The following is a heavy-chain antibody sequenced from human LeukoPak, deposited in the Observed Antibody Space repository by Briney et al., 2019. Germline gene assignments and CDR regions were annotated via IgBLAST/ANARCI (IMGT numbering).Heavy chain of an antibody. CDR2: IYYSGST. Sequence: SETLSLTCAVSGDSIGRGSYYWGWIRQPPGKGLEWIGSIYYSGSTYYNPSLKSRVTISVDTSKNQFSLKLSSVTAADTAVYYCARLDYYYYYMDVWGKGTTVTVSS. CDR3: ARLDYYYYYMDV. V-gene: IGHV4-39*01. CDR1: GDSIGRGSYY. J-gene: IGHJ6*03.